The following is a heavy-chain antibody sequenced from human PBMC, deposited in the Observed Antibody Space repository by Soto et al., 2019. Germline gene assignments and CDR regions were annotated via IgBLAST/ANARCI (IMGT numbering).Heavy chain of an antibody. CDR1: GYTFTSYA. CDR2: INAGNGNT. CDR3: ARDTSYYGMDV. D-gene: IGHD3-3*01. Sequence: QVQLVQSGAEEKKPGASGKVSCKASGYTFTSYAMHWVRQAPGQRLEWMGWINAGNGNTKYSQKFQGRVTITRDTSASTAYMELSSLRSEDTAVYYCARDTSYYGMDVWGHGTTVTVSS. V-gene: IGHV1-3*05. J-gene: IGHJ6*02.